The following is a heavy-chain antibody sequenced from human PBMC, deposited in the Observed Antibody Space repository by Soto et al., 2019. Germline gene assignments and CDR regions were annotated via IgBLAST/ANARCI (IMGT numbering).Heavy chain of an antibody. CDR1: GYTFTSYG. Sequence: VASVKVSCKASGYTFTSYGISWVRQAPGQGLEWMGWISAYNGNTNYAQKLQGRVTMTTDTSTSTAYMELRSLRSDDTAVYYCARDWYCSGGSCYTRGIDYWGQGTLVTVAS. J-gene: IGHJ4*02. CDR2: ISAYNGNT. V-gene: IGHV1-18*01. D-gene: IGHD2-15*01. CDR3: ARDWYCSGGSCYTRGIDY.